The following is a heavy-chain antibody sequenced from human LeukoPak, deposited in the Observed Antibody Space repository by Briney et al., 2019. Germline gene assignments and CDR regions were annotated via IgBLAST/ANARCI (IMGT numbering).Heavy chain of an antibody. CDR1: GYTFTGYY. D-gene: IGHD3-10*01. CDR3: ARVGSGKYYFDY. Sequence: AASVKVSCKASGYTFTGYYMHWVRQAPGQGLEWMGWINPNSSGTNYAQKFQGRVTMTRDTSISTAYMELRRLRSDDTAVYYCARVGSGKYYFDYWGQGTLVTVSS. V-gene: IGHV1-2*02. CDR2: INPNSSGT. J-gene: IGHJ4*02.